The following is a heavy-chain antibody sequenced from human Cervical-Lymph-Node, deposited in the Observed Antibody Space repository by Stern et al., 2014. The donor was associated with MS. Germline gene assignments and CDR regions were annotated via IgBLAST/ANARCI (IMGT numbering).Heavy chain of an antibody. CDR1: GYTFSTYA. V-gene: IGHV1-3*01. CDR3: ARSQWLDY. Sequence: VQLVESGAEVKKPGASGKISCQASGYTFSTYAIHWVRQAPGQGLQWMGRINAGNQNTLYSQKFQGRVTITSDTSASTSSMELSDLRSEDTAVYYCARSQWLDYWGQGTLVTVSS. CDR2: INAGNQNT. D-gene: IGHD6-19*01. J-gene: IGHJ4*02.